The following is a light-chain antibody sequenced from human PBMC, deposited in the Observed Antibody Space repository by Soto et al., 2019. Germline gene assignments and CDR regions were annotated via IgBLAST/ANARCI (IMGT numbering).Light chain of an antibody. J-gene: IGKJ1*01. CDR3: HQYNTYPWT. CDR2: TAS. CDR1: QSIGNW. V-gene: IGKV1-5*03. Sequence: IQMTQSPSTLSASVGDRVTITCRASQSIGNWLAWYQQKPGKAPNLLIYTASDLETGVPSRFAGSGSGTEFTLTIRSLQPEDFATYYCHQYNTYPWTFGQGTKVDIK.